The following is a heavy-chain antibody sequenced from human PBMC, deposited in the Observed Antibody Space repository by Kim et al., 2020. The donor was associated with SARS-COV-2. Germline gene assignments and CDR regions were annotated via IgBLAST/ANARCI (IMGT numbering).Heavy chain of an antibody. J-gene: IGHJ3*02. CDR1: GDSVSSNSAA. CDR3: ARVYYDILTGYYKAAFDI. D-gene: IGHD3-9*01. V-gene: IGHV6-1*01. Sequence: SQTLSLTCAISGDSVSSNSAAWNWIRQSPSRGLEWLGRTYYRSKWYNDYAVSVKSRITINPDTSKNQFSLQLNSVTPEDTAVYYCARVYYDILTGYYKAAFDIWGQGTMVTVSS. CDR2: TYYRSKWYN.